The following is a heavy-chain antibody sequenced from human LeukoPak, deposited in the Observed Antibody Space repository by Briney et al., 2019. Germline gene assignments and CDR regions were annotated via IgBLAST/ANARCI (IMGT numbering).Heavy chain of an antibody. D-gene: IGHD2/OR15-2a*01. Sequence: SETLSLTCTVSGGSISSSSYYWGSIRPPPGKGLEWIGSIYYSGSTYYNPSLKSRVTISVDTSKNQFSLKLSSVTAADTAVYYCARHLNRAWFDPWGQGTLVTVSS. CDR3: ARHLNRAWFDP. J-gene: IGHJ5*02. CDR2: IYYSGST. CDR1: GGSISSSSYY. V-gene: IGHV4-39*01.